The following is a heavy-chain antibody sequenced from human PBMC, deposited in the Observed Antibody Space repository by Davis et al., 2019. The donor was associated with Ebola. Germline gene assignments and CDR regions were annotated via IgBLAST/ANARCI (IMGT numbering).Heavy chain of an antibody. J-gene: IGHJ4*02. Sequence: PGGSLRLSCAASGFTLSDNYMDWVRQTPGKGLEWVARIRNKANSYTTEYAASVKGRFTISRDDSESSLSLQMNSLKTEDTAVYYCARSLRTREFDSWGQGALVTVSS. CDR3: ARSLRTREFDS. CDR1: GFTLSDNY. D-gene: IGHD3-10*01. CDR2: IRNKANSYTT. V-gene: IGHV3-72*01.